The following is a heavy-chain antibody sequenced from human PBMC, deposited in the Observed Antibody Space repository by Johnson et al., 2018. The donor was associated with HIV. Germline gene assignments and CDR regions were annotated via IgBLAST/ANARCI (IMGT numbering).Heavy chain of an antibody. CDR3: ARPPPWFGEGIGAFDI. D-gene: IGHD3-10*01. Sequence: MQLVESGGGLVQPGGSLRLFCAASGFIVSSNYMSWVRQAPGKGLEWVANIKQDGSEKYYVDSVKGRFTISRDNAKNSLYLQMNSLRAEDTAVYYCARPPPWFGEGIGAFDIGGQGTMVTVSS. J-gene: IGHJ3*02. CDR2: IKQDGSEK. V-gene: IGHV3-7*01. CDR1: GFIVSSNY.